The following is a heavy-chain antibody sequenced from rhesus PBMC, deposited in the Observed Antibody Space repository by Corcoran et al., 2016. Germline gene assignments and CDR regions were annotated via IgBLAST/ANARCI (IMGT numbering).Heavy chain of an antibody. D-gene: IGHD1-44*01. CDR1: GASIRYYW. V-gene: IGHV4-80*01. CDR3: AKDGSGNYVNS. Sequence: QVQLQESGPGLVKPSETLSLTCAVSGASIRYYWWSWIRQPPGKGLEWIGEINANGEMTYYHPSLKVRVTISKDASKNQLSLRLNSVTAADTAVYYCAKDGSGNYVNSWGQGVVVTVSS. CDR2: INANGEMT. J-gene: IGHJ6*01.